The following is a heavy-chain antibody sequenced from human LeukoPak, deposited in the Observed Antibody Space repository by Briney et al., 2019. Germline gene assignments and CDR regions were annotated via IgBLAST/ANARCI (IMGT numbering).Heavy chain of an antibody. J-gene: IGHJ3*02. V-gene: IGHV4-38-2*02. CDR1: DYSISSGFY. D-gene: IGHD1-26*01. CDR3: ARAPLSGTYYTDAFDI. Sequence: SETLSLTCTVSDYSISSGFYWGWIRQPPGKGLEWIGEIHHSGSTDYNPSLKSRVTISPDKSKNQFSLTLTSVTAADTAVYFCARAPLSGTYYTDAFDIWGQGTMVTVSS. CDR2: IHHSGST.